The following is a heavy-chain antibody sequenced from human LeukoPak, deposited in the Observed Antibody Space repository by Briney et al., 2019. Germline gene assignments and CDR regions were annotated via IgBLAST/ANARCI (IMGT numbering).Heavy chain of an antibody. J-gene: IGHJ4*02. CDR3: ARGHEWLRVFDY. D-gene: IGHD3-3*01. Sequence: PSQTLSLTCAVSGGSISSGGYSWSWIRQPPGKGLEWIGYIYYSGSTNYNPSLKSRVTISVDTSKNQFSLKLSSVTAADTAVYYCARGHEWLRVFDYWGQGTLVTVSS. CDR2: IYYSGST. V-gene: IGHV4-61*08. CDR1: GGSISSGGYS.